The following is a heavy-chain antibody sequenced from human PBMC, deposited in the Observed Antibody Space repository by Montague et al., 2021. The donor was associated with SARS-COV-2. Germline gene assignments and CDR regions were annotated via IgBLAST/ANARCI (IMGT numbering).Heavy chain of an antibody. CDR3: VKDATSSTNYFDP. Sequence: TLSLTCTVSGDSLSIGGYYWTWIRQHPGKGLEWIGYVYHTGKTYYNPSLESRVTMSVDTSKNQFYLNLRSVTAADTAVYYCVKDATSSTNYFDPWGQGILVTVSS. D-gene: IGHD4/OR15-4a*01. CDR2: VYHTGKT. V-gene: IGHV4-31*03. CDR1: GDSLSIGGYY. J-gene: IGHJ5*02.